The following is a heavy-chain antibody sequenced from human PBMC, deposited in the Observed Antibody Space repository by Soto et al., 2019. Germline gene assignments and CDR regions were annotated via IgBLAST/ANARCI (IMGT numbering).Heavy chain of an antibody. J-gene: IGHJ4*02. CDR3: ARALTSRFDY. D-gene: IGHD3-10*01. Sequence: QVLLVESGGGVVQPGRSLRLSCAVSGFTFSTFAMHWVRQAPGKGLEWVAVISSDGDIQYYADSVKGRYTISRDNSGNTLYLEIKSLTADDTGKFYSARALTSRFDYWGQGTLVTVSS. CDR1: GFTFSTFA. V-gene: IGHV3-30-3*01. CDR2: ISSDGDIQ.